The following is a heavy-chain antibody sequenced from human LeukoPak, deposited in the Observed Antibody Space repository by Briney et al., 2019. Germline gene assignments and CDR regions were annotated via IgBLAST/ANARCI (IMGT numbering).Heavy chain of an antibody. CDR3: ARVYSGYDYNWFDP. V-gene: IGHV4-39*07. CDR2: IYYSGST. J-gene: IGHJ5*02. Sequence: SETLSLTCTVSGGSISSSSYSWSWIRQPPGKGLEWIGSIYYSGSTYYNPSLKSRVTISVDRSKNQFSLKLSSVTAADTAVYYCARVYSGYDYNWFDPWGQGTLVTVSS. D-gene: IGHD5-12*01. CDR1: GGSISSSSYS.